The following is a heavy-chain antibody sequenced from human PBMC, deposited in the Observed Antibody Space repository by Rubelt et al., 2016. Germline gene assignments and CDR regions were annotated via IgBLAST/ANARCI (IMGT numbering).Heavy chain of an antibody. Sequence: SNWWSWVRQPPGKGLEWIGEIYHSGSTNYNPSLKSRVTISVDKSKNQFSLKLSSVTAADTAVYYCAREGRDGYNFSLDYWGQGTLVTVSS. CDR3: AREGRDGYNFSLDY. CDR1: SNW. J-gene: IGHJ4*02. CDR2: IYHSGST. D-gene: IGHD5-24*01. V-gene: IGHV4-4*02.